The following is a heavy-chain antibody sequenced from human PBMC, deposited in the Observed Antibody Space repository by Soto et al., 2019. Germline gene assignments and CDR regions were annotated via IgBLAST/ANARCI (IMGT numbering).Heavy chain of an antibody. J-gene: IGHJ4*02. Sequence: VGSLRLSCAASGFTFSRYAMTWVRQAPGKGLEWVSAISGSGGSTDYADSVKGRFTISRDNSKNTLYLQMNSLRAEDTAMYYCAKAYMSTGWYYFDCWGQGTLVTVSS. D-gene: IGHD6-19*01. CDR3: AKAYMSTGWYYFDC. CDR1: GFTFSRYA. V-gene: IGHV3-23*01. CDR2: ISGSGGST.